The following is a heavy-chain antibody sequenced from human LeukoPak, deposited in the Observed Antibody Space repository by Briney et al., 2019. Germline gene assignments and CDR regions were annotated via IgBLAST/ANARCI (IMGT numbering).Heavy chain of an antibody. V-gene: IGHV3-30*18. D-gene: IGHD1-1*01. Sequence: SGRSLRLSCAASGSIFSTYGMHWVRQAPGKGLEWVAVTSHDGSNKYYADSVKGRFTVSRDNPKNTLYLQMNSLRSEDTAVYYCVKGYNWNDAYWGQGTLVTVSS. CDR2: TSHDGSNK. J-gene: IGHJ4*02. CDR3: VKGYNWNDAY. CDR1: GSIFSTYG.